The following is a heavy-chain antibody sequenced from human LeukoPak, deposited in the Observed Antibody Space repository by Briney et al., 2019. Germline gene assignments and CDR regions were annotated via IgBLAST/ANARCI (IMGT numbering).Heavy chain of an antibody. D-gene: IGHD4-11*01. J-gene: IGHJ6*02. V-gene: IGHV3-48*01. CDR1: GFTFSIYS. Sequence: GGSLRLSCAASGFTFSIYSMNWVRQAPGKGLEWVSYISSSSSTIYYADSVKGRFTISRDNAKNSLYLQMNSLRAEDTAVYYCARELSYYYYGMDVWGQGTTVTVSS. CDR3: ARELSYYYYGMDV. CDR2: ISSSSSTI.